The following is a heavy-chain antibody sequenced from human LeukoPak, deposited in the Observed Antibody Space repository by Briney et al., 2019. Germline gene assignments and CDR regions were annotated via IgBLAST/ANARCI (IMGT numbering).Heavy chain of an antibody. CDR3: ARGRAYSSYDY. D-gene: IGHD6-6*01. CDR2: INHSGST. Sequence: SVTLSLTCAVYGGSFSGHYWSWIRQPPGKGQEWIGEINHSGSTNYNPSLKSRVTISVDTSKNQFSLKLGSVTAADTAVYYCARGRAYSSYDYWGQGTLVTVSS. CDR1: GGSFSGHY. J-gene: IGHJ4*02. V-gene: IGHV4-34*01.